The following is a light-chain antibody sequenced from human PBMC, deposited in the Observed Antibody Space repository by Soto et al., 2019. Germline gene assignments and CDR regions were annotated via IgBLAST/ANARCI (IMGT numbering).Light chain of an antibody. J-gene: IGLJ3*02. V-gene: IGLV2-14*03. CDR2: DVS. Sequence: QSVLTQPASVSGSPGQSITISCTGTSSDVGGYNYVSWYQQHPGKVPKLMIYDVSNRPSGVSNRFSGSKSGNTASLTVSGLQAEDEADYYCSSYTSSNFWVFGGGTKVTVL. CDR3: SSYTSSNFWV. CDR1: SSDVGGYNY.